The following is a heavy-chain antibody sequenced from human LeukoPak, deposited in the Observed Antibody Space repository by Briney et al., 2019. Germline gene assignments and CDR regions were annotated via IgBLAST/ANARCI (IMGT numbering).Heavy chain of an antibody. Sequence: GGSLRLSCAVSGFSVTNNYMSWVRQAPGKGLECVSDFYVGGATYYADSVKGRFTISRDNSENTLYLQMKSLRAEDTAVYYCARGDGYNFFDYWGQGTLVTVSS. CDR3: ARGDGYNFFDY. CDR1: GFSVTNNY. V-gene: IGHV3-53*01. D-gene: IGHD5-24*01. J-gene: IGHJ4*02. CDR2: FYVGGAT.